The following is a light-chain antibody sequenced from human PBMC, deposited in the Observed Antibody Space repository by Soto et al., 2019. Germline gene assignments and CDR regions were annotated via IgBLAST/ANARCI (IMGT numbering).Light chain of an antibody. J-gene: IGKJ5*01. V-gene: IGKV3-20*01. CDR1: QSVSSSY. Sequence: EIVLPQSPGTLSLSPGERATLSCRAIQSVSSSYLAWYQQKPGQAPRLLIYGASSRATGIPDRFSGSGSGTDFTLTISRLEPEDFAVYYCQQYGSSPGITFGQGTRLEIK. CDR3: QQYGSSPGIT. CDR2: GAS.